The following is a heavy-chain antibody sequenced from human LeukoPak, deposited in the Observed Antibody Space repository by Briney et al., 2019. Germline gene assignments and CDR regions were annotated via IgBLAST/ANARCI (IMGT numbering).Heavy chain of an antibody. CDR2: IKQGGGEI. J-gene: IGHJ4*02. Sequence: PGGSLRLSCVASGFTFSRYWMSWVRQVPRKGLEWVANIKQGGGEIYYVDSVKGRFTISRDNAKNSLYLQVNSLRAEDTAVYYCARDKGDYDTSGSLFVFGGQGTLVTVSS. CDR3: ARDKGDYDTSGSLFVF. CDR1: GFTFSRYW. D-gene: IGHD3-22*01. V-gene: IGHV3-7*03.